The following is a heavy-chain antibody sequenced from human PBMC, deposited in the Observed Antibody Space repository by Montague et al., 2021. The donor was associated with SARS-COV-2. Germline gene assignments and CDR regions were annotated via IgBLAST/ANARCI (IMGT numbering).Heavy chain of an antibody. D-gene: IGHD1-14*01. CDR3: TRSWGWKEPHYYFDH. V-gene: IGHV6-1*01. J-gene: IGHJ4*02. Sequence: CAISGDIVSSNSAAWNWIRQSPSRGLEWLGRTYFRSKWYSEYAFSVKGRITINADTSTNQFSLQVNSVTPEDTAIYYCTRSWGWKEPHYYFDHWGQGTLVIVSS. CDR1: GDIVSSNSAA. CDR2: TYFRSKWYS.